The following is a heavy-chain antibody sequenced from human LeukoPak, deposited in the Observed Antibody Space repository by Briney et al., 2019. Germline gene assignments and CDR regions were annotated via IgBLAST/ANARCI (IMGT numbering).Heavy chain of an antibody. Sequence: SETLSLTCAVYGGPFSSYYWGWIRQPPGKGLGWIGSIYNIGSTYYNPSLKSRVTISVDTSKNQFSLKLSSVTAADTAVYYCARRPLFWLRSGDLVYYFDYWGQGTLVTVSS. CDR1: GGPFSSYY. J-gene: IGHJ4*02. D-gene: IGHD5-12*01. V-gene: IGHV4-39*01. CDR2: IYNIGST. CDR3: ARRPLFWLRSGDLVYYFDY.